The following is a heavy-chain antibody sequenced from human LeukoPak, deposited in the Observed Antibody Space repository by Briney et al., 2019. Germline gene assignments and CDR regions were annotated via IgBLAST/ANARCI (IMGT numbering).Heavy chain of an antibody. CDR3: AKALGGSTSCYGNI. V-gene: IGHV3-21*04. D-gene: IGHD2-2*01. Sequence: PGGSLRLSCAASGFTFSSYSMNWVRQAPGKGLEWVSSISSSSSYIYYADSVKGRFTISRDNSKNTLYLQMNSLRAEDTAVYYCAKALGGSTSCYGNIWGQGTMVTVSS. CDR2: ISSSSSYI. CDR1: GFTFSSYS. J-gene: IGHJ3*02.